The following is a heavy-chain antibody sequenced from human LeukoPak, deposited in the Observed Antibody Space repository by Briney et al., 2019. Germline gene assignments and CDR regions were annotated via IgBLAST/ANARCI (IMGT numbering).Heavy chain of an antibody. CDR1: GGSISSYF. CDR2: IYYRGST. V-gene: IGHV4-59*01. CDR3: ARDWGSSGGLGVGY. J-gene: IGHJ4*02. Sequence: SETLSLTCTVSGGSISSYFWSWIRQPPGKRLEWIGYIYYRGSTNCNPSLKSRVTISIDTSKNQFSLNLTSVTAADTAVYYCARDWGSSGGLGVGYWGQGALVTVSS. D-gene: IGHD6-19*01.